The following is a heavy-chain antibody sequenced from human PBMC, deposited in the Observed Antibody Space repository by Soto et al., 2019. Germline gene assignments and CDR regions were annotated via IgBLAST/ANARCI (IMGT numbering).Heavy chain of an antibody. Sequence: EVQLVESGGGLVQPGGSLRLSCATSGFTFSSYWMHWVRQVPGKGLLWVSRIDEYGHSINYADSVRGGFTISRHNARSPLYLETKSLSAENTALYSGTRDIGGKGAYWGQGTLVTVSS. CDR3: TRDIGGKGAY. J-gene: IGHJ4*02. CDR1: GFTFSSYW. D-gene: IGHD1-26*01. V-gene: IGHV3-74*01. CDR2: IDEYGHSI.